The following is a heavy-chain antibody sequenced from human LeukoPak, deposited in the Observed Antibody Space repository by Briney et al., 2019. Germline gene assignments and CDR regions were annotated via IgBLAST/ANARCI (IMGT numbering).Heavy chain of an antibody. V-gene: IGHV1-18*01. Sequence: GASVKVSCKASGYTFTSYGISWVRQAPGQGLEWMGWISAYNGNTNYAQKLQGRVTMTTDTSTSTAYMELRSLRSDDTAVYYCARDPAYYDSSGYYPTDAFGIWGQGTMVTVSS. CDR1: GYTFTSYG. CDR2: ISAYNGNT. CDR3: ARDPAYYDSSGYYPTDAFGI. D-gene: IGHD3-22*01. J-gene: IGHJ3*02.